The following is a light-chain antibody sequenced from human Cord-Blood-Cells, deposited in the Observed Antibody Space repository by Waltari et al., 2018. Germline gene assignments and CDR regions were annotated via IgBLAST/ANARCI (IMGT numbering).Light chain of an antibody. V-gene: IGKV4-1*01. CDR2: WAS. CDR3: QQYYSTPWT. Sequence: DIVMTQSPDSLAVSLGERATINCKSSQSVLYSSNNKNYLAWYQQKPGQPPKLLIYWASTRESRVPDRFSGSESGTDFTLTISSLQAEDVAVYYCQQYYSTPWTFGQGTKVEIK. J-gene: IGKJ1*01. CDR1: QSVLYSSNNKNY.